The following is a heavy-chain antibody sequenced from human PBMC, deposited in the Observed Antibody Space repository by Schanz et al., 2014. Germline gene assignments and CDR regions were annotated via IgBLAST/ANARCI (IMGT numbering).Heavy chain of an antibody. Sequence: QVQLVQSAPEVKKPGASVKVSCKASGYTFTSYYMHWVRQAPGQGLEWMGKINPSSGTTRIAQNFQGRLTVTRDTSTSTVNMELSSLRSEDTAVYYCARGGFFDSTSFDSWGQGPLVTVSS. D-gene: IGHD2-2*01. CDR2: INPSSGTT. CDR3: ARGGFFDSTSFDS. CDR1: GYTFTSYY. V-gene: IGHV1-46*03. J-gene: IGHJ4*02.